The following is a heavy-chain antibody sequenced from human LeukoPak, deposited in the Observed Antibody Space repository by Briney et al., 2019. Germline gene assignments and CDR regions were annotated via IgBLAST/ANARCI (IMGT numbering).Heavy chain of an antibody. CDR3: GKDDSGSYSSVDN. V-gene: IGHV3-11*01. J-gene: IGHJ4*02. Sequence: PGGSLRLSCAASGFTFSDYYMSWIRQAPGKGLEWVSYISSSGSTIYYADSVKGRFTISRDNAKNSLYLQMNSLRAEDTAVYYCGKDDSGSYSSVDNWGQGTLVTVSS. D-gene: IGHD1-26*01. CDR2: ISSSGSTI. CDR1: GFTFSDYY.